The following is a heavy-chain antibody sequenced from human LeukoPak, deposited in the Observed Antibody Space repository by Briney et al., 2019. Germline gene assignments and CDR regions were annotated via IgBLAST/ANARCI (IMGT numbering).Heavy chain of an antibody. CDR3: TRHLVESYSYGLYYYGMDV. CDR2: IRSKANSYAT. Sequence: GGSLRLSCAASGFTFSGSAMHWVRQASGKGLEWVGRIRSKANSYATAYAASVKGRFTISRDDSKNTAYLQMNSLKTEDTAVYYCTRHLVESYSYGLYYYGMDVWGQGTTVTVSS. CDR1: GFTFSGSA. J-gene: IGHJ6*02. D-gene: IGHD5-18*01. V-gene: IGHV3-73*01.